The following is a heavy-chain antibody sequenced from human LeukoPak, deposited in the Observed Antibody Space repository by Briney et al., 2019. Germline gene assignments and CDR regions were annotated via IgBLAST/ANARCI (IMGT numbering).Heavy chain of an antibody. CDR2: INPNSGGT. V-gene: IGHV1-2*02. CDR1: GYTFTGYY. J-gene: IGHJ4*02. Sequence: ASVKVSCKAPGYTFTGYYMHWVRQAPGQGLEWMGWINPNSGGTNYAQKFQGRVTMTRDTSISTAYMELSRLRSDDTAVYYCARVWDSSGYEISPGFDYWGQGTLVTVSS. D-gene: IGHD3-22*01. CDR3: ARVWDSSGYEISPGFDY.